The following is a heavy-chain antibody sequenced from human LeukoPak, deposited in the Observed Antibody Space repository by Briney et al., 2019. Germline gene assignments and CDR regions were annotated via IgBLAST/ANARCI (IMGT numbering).Heavy chain of an antibody. D-gene: IGHD1-26*01. CDR1: GGSISSSNYY. Sequence: SETLSLTCSISGGSISSSNYYWGWIRQPPGKGLEWIGSIYFSGSTYYNVSLKSRVTISVDTSNNQFSLRLSSVTAADTAVYYCARHDGAGSYLYNYWGQGTLVTVSS. CDR2: IYFSGST. CDR3: ARHDGAGSYLYNY. J-gene: IGHJ4*02. V-gene: IGHV4-39*01.